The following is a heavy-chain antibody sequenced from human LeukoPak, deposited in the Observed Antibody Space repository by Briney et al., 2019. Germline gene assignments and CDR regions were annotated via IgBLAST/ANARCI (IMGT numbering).Heavy chain of an antibody. D-gene: IGHD2-15*01. V-gene: IGHV3-23*01. CDR1: GFTFSSYA. CDR2: ISDSGGST. CDR3: EKDRRRLSPLLTVFVFDY. J-gene: IGHJ4*02. Sequence: PGGSLRLSCAVSGFTFSSYAMSWVRQAPGKGLERVSVISDSGGSTYYADSVKGRFTISRDNSKNTLYLQMNSLRAEDTAVYFCEKDRRRLSPLLTVFVFDYWGQGALVTASP.